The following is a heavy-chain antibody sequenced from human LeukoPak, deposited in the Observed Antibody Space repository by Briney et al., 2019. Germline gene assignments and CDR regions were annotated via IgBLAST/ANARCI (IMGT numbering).Heavy chain of an antibody. D-gene: IGHD6-19*01. CDR3: ARAPGSAYYPYYYMDV. CDR1: GGSISKYY. Sequence: PSETLSLTCTVSGGSISKYYWSWIRQPPGKGLEWIGYIYYTGSTNYNPSLKSRVTISVDTSKNQFSLNLNSVTAADTAEYYCARAPGSAYYPYYYMDVWGKGTTVTVSS. J-gene: IGHJ6*03. V-gene: IGHV4-59*01. CDR2: IYYTGST.